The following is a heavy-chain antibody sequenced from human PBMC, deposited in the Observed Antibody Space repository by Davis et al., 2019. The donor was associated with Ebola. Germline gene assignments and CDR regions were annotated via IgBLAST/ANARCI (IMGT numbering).Heavy chain of an antibody. CDR2: IHTGGKT. V-gene: IGHV4-61*09. CDR1: GASINSGRNH. Sequence: PSETLSLTCNVSGASINSGRNHWSWIRQPAGKGLEWIGHIHTGGKTNYNPSLKTRVTISVDTSKNQFSLTLTSVAAADTAVYYCARPRARRLSGSYYPYYFDYWGQGTLVTVSS. J-gene: IGHJ4*02. D-gene: IGHD3-10*01. CDR3: ARPRARRLSGSYYPYYFDY.